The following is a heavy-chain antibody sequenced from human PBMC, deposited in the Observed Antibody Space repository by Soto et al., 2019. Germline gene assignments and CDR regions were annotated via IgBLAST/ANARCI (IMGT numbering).Heavy chain of an antibody. V-gene: IGHV1-69*13. CDR2: IIPTFGTA. CDR3: ASRSAGYCSGGSCYYDY. Sequence: SVKVSCKASGGTFSSYAISWVRQAPGQGLEWMGGIIPTFGTANYAQKFQGRVTITADESTSTAYMELSSLRSEDTAVYYCASRSAGYCSGGSCYYDYWGQGTLVTVSS. J-gene: IGHJ4*02. D-gene: IGHD2-15*01. CDR1: GGTFSSYA.